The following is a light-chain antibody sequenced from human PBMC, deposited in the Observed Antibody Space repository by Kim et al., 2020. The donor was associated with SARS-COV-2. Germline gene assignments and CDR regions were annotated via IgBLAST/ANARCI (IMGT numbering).Light chain of an antibody. Sequence: QAITTPATGTSMDVGGYNYVSWYQQQPGKAPKLMIYDVSNRPSGVSNRFSGSKSGNTASLTISGLQAEDEADYYCSSYTSSSTLYVFGTGTKVTVL. J-gene: IGLJ1*01. V-gene: IGLV2-14*03. CDR3: SSYTSSSTLYV. CDR1: SMDVGGYNY. CDR2: DVS.